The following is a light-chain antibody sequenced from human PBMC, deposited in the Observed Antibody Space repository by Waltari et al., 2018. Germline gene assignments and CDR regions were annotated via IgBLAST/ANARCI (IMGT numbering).Light chain of an antibody. V-gene: IGLV2-11*01. CDR3: SSYAGSNTFVL. J-gene: IGLJ2*01. CDR1: SSAIGGYNY. CDR2: EVS. Sequence: QAALTQPRSVSGSPGQSVTISCTGTSSAIGGYNYVSWYQQHPGTAPKLMIYEVSKRPSGVSDRFSGSKSGNTASLTISGLQAEDEADYYCSSYAGSNTFVLFGGGTRLTVL.